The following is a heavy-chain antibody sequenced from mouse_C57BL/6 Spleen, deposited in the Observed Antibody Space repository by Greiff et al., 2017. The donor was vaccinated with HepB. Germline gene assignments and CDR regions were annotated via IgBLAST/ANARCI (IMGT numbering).Heavy chain of an antibody. CDR1: GFTFSDYY. Sequence: DVHLVESGGGLVQPGGSLKLSCAASGFTFSDYYMYWVRQTPEKRLEWVAYISNGGGSTYYPDTVKGRFTISRDNAKNTLYLQMSRLKSGDTAMYYCARQGDYYGSSYEGAMDYWGQGTSVTVSS. D-gene: IGHD1-1*01. CDR2: ISNGGGST. J-gene: IGHJ4*01. CDR3: ARQGDYYGSSYEGAMDY. V-gene: IGHV5-12*01.